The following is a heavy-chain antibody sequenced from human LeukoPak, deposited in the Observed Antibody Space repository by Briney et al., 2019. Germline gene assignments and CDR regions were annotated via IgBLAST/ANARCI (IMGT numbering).Heavy chain of an antibody. CDR1: GGTFTSYY. CDR3: ARDEMATIGDFDY. Sequence: GSPVKVSCKASGGTFTSYYLHWVRQAPGQGLEWMGIINPSGGTTHYAQKFQGRVTMTRDMSTSTVYMELSSLRSPDTAVYYCARDEMATIGDFDYWGQGTLVTVSS. J-gene: IGHJ4*02. V-gene: IGHV1-46*01. CDR2: INPSGGTT. D-gene: IGHD5-24*01.